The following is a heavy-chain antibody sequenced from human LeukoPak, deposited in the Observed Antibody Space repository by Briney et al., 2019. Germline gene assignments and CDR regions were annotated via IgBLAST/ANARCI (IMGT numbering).Heavy chain of an antibody. CDR3: ARGFTMIVVVTSYYFDY. V-gene: IGHV1-2*02. D-gene: IGHD3-22*01. Sequence: ASVKVSCKASGYTFTGYYMHWVRQAPGQGLEWMGWINPNSGGTNYARKFQGRVTMTRDTSISTAYMELSRLRSDDTAVYYCARGFTMIVVVTSYYFDYWGQGTLVTVSS. CDR2: INPNSGGT. CDR1: GYTFTGYY. J-gene: IGHJ4*02.